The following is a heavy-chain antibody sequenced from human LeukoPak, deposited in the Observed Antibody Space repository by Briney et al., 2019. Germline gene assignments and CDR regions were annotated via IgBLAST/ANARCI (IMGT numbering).Heavy chain of an antibody. CDR1: GYTFISYD. D-gene: IGHD6-13*01. CDR3: AREARYSSSYAFDI. Sequence: ASVKVSCKASGYTFISYDINWVRQATGQGLEWMGWMNPNSGNTGYAQKFQGRVTMTRNTSISTAYMELSSLRSEDTAVYYCAREARYSSSYAFDIWGQGTMVTVSS. J-gene: IGHJ3*02. CDR2: MNPNSGNT. V-gene: IGHV1-8*01.